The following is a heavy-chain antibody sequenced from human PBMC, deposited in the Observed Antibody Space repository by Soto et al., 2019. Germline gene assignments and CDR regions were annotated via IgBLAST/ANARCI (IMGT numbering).Heavy chain of an antibody. D-gene: IGHD6-6*01. CDR1: GGTFSGYY. CDR3: ARSLPYSTSSVHYYYGMDV. CDR2: INHSGNT. J-gene: IGHJ6*02. V-gene: IGHV4-34*01. Sequence: SEPLSLTFTFYGGTFSGYYWSRIRQPPGKGLEWIGEINHSGNTNCNPSLKSRLTISVDTSKNQFSLKVRSVTAADTAMYYCARSLPYSTSSVHYYYGMDVWGQGTTVT.